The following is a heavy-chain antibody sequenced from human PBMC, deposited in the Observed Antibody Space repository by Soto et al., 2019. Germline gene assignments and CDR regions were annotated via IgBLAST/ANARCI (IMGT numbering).Heavy chain of an antibody. CDR2: IYSGGST. J-gene: IGHJ6*02. D-gene: IGHD2-2*01. Sequence: PGGSLRLSCAASGFTVSSNYMSWVRQAPGKGLEWVSVIYSGGSTYYADSVKGRFTISRDNSKNTLYLQMNSLRAEDTAVYYCARELGDCMSTSCPKDYYYGMDVWGQGTTVTVSS. CDR3: ARELGDCMSTSCPKDYYYGMDV. CDR1: GFTVSSNY. V-gene: IGHV3-66*01.